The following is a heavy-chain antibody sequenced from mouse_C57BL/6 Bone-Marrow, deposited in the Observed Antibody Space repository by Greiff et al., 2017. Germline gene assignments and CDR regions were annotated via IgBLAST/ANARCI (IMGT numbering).Heavy chain of an antibody. J-gene: IGHJ1*03. Sequence: VQLKQSGPELVKPGASVKISCKASGYTFTDYYMNWVKQSHGKSLEWIGDINPNNGGTSYNQKFKGKATLTVDKSSSTAYMELRSLTSEDSAVYDCAREGYYDGSSYDGGLWYFDVWGTGATVTVSS. CDR3: AREGYYDGSSYDGGLWYFDV. D-gene: IGHD1-1*01. V-gene: IGHV1-26*01. CDR1: GYTFTDYY. CDR2: INPNNGGT.